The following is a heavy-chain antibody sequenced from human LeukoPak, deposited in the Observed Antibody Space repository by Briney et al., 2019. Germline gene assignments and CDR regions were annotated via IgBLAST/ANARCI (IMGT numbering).Heavy chain of an antibody. D-gene: IGHD3-22*01. Sequence: SETLSLTCTVSGGSISSSSYYWGWIRQPPGKGLEWIGSIYYSGSTYYNPSLKSRVTISVDTSKNQFSLKLSSVTAADTAVYYCARSMLIVVDGVFDIWGQGTTVTVSS. V-gene: IGHV4-39*01. CDR2: IYYSGST. J-gene: IGHJ3*02. CDR3: ARSMLIVVDGVFDI. CDR1: GGSISSSSYY.